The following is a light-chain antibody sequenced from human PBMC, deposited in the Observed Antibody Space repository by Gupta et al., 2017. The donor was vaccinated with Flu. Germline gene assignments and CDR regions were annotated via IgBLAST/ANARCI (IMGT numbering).Light chain of an antibody. CDR3: SSYTNTNTFV. Sequence: QSALTQPASVSGSPGQSITISCTGTSRDVGAYNYLSWYQQHPGKAPKLLIFDVSNRPSGASNRFSGSKSANTASLTISGLQTEDEADYYCSSYTNTNTFVFGGGTRLTVL. CDR1: SRDVGAYNY. CDR2: DVS. J-gene: IGLJ3*02. V-gene: IGLV2-14*03.